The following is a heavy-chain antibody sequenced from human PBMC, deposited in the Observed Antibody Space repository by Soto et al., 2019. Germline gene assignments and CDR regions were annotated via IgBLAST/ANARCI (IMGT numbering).Heavy chain of an antibody. CDR1: GGTFSSYA. V-gene: IGHV1-69*06. J-gene: IGHJ4*02. D-gene: IGHD2-2*01. Sequence: SVKVSCKASGGTFSSYAISWVRQAPGQGLEWMGGIIPIFGTANYAQKFQGRVTITADKSTSTAYMELSSLRSEDTAVYYCARVGKAVQLGDDYWGQGTLVTVSS. CDR2: IIPIFGTA. CDR3: ARVGKAVQLGDDY.